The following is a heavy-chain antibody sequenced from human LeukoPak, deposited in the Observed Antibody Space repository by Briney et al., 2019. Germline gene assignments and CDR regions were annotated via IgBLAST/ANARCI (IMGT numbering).Heavy chain of an antibody. CDR3: AKELKGYFDY. CDR2: ISWNSGSI. V-gene: IGHV3-9*01. J-gene: IGHJ4*02. CDR1: GFTFDDYA. Sequence: GRSLRLSCAASGFTFDDYAVHWVRQAPGKGLEWVSGISWNSGSIGYADSVKGRFTISRDNAKNSLYLQMNSLRAEDTALYYCAKELKGYFDYWGQGTLVTVSS.